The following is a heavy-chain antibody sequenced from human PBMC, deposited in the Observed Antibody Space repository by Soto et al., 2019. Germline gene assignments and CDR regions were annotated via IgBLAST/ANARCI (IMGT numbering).Heavy chain of an antibody. CDR1: GFTFSSYS. D-gene: IGHD2-15*01. Sequence: GGSLRLSCAASGFTFSSYSMNWVRQAPGKGLEWVSSISSSSSYIYYADSVKGRFTISRDNAKNSLYLQMNSLRAEDTAVYYCARGGLVVVAATPNYYYYGMDVWGQGTTVTVSS. CDR3: ARGGLVVVAATPNYYYYGMDV. J-gene: IGHJ6*02. CDR2: ISSSSSYI. V-gene: IGHV3-21*01.